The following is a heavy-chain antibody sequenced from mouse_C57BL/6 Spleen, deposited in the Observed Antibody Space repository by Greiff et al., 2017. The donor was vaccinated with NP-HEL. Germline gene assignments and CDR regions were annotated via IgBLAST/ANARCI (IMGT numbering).Heavy chain of an antibody. CDR1: GFTFSDYG. CDR2: ISSGSSTI. V-gene: IGHV5-17*01. J-gene: IGHJ3*01. Sequence: DVQLVESGGGLVKPGGSLKLSCAASGFTFSDYGMHWVRQAPEKGLEWVAYISSGSSTIYYADTVKGRFTISRDNAKNTLFLQMTSLRSEDTAMYYCARDDGYLSAYWGQGTLVTVSA. D-gene: IGHD2-3*01. CDR3: ARDDGYLSAY.